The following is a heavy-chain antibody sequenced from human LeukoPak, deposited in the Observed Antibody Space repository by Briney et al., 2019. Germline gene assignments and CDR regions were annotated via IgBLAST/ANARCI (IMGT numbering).Heavy chain of an antibody. V-gene: IGHV3-30*04. Sequence: GGSLRLSCAASGFTFSSYAMHWVRQAPGKGLEWVAVISYDGSNKYYADSVKGRFTISRDNSKNTLYLQMNSLRAEDTAVYYCATPPGYSSGWYLPYYYYGMDVWGQGTTVTVSS. D-gene: IGHD6-19*01. CDR1: GFTFSSYA. J-gene: IGHJ6*02. CDR3: ATPPGYSSGWYLPYYYYGMDV. CDR2: ISYDGSNK.